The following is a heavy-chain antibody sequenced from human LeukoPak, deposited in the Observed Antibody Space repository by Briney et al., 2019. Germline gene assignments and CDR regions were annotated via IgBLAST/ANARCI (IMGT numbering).Heavy chain of an antibody. CDR1: GYTFTGYY. CDR2: INLNSGGT. Sequence: ASVKVSCKASGYTFTGYYMHWVRQAPGQGLEWVGWINLNSGGTNYGQWFQGRVTLTRDTSISTAYMDLSSLRSDDTAVYYCARDSIEEPGLGYDYWGQGALVTVSS. J-gene: IGHJ4*02. CDR3: ARDSIEEPGLGYDY. V-gene: IGHV1-2*02. D-gene: IGHD1-14*01.